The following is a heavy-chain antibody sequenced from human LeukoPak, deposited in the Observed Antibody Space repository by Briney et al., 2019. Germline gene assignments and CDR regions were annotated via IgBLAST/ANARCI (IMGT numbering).Heavy chain of an antibody. J-gene: IGHJ4*02. V-gene: IGHV4-59*01. Sequence: SETLSLTCTVSGGSISSYYWSWIRQPPGKGLEWIGYIYYSGSTNYNPSLKSRVTISVGTSKNQFSLKLSSVTAADTAVYYCARERWELLGGYYFDYWGQGTLVTVSS. D-gene: IGHD1-26*01. CDR3: ARERWELLGGYYFDY. CDR2: IYYSGST. CDR1: GGSISSYY.